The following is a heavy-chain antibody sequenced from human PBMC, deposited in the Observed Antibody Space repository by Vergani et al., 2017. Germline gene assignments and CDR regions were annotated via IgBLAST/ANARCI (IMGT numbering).Heavy chain of an antibody. CDR2: NSGSGGST. J-gene: IGHJ4*02. D-gene: IGHD3-10*01. CDR1: GFTFSNYA. Sequence: EVQLLESGGGLVQPGGSLRLSCAASGFTFSNYAMSWVRQAPGKGLEWVSVNSGSGGSTYYADSVKGRFTISRDNSKNTLYLQMNSLRAEDTAVYYCAKETSYYGSERGFDYWGQGTLVTVSS. CDR3: AKETSYYGSERGFDY. V-gene: IGHV3-23*01.